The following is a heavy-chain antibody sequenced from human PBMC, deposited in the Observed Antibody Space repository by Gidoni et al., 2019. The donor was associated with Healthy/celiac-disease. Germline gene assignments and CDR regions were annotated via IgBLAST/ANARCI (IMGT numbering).Heavy chain of an antibody. CDR1: GGSISSGGYY. CDR3: ARANYDFWSGYLFYFDN. V-gene: IGHV4-31*03. Sequence: QVQLQESGPGLVKPSQTLSLTCTVSGGSISSGGYYWSWIRQHPGKGLEWIGYIYYSGSTYYNPSLKSRVTISVDTSKNQFSLKLSSVTAADTAVYYCARANYDFWSGYLFYFDNWGQGTLVTVSS. D-gene: IGHD3-3*01. CDR2: IYYSGST. J-gene: IGHJ4*02.